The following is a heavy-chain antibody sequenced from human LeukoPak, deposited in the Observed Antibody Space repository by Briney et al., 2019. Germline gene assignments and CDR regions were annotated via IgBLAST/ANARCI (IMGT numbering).Heavy chain of an antibody. D-gene: IGHD6-19*01. J-gene: IGHJ4*02. Sequence: GGSLRLSCTASGLTFSRGGMHWVRQAPGKGLEWLTFVQSDESSKYYADSVKGRFTISRDNSRNTLYLQMNSLRPEDTAVYFCAKNFLRIAVAHAGNWGQGTLVTVSS. CDR2: VQSDESSK. V-gene: IGHV3-30*02. CDR3: AKNFLRIAVAHAGN. CDR1: GLTFSRGG.